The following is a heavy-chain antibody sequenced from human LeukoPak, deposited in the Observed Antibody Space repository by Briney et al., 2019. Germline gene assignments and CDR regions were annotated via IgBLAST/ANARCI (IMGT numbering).Heavy chain of an antibody. CDR3: TRGPLQLWLQTGMDV. CDR2: IRSKAYSINT. J-gene: IGHJ6*02. V-gene: IGHV3-49*04. D-gene: IGHD5-24*01. Sequence: PGGSLRLSCTASGFTFNDYAMSWVRQAPGKGLEWVSFIRSKAYSINTAYTPSVQFRISSYRDDYIIIAYKQMNSLITEETDFYLCTRGPLQLWLQTGMDVWGHGTT. CDR1: GFTFNDYA.